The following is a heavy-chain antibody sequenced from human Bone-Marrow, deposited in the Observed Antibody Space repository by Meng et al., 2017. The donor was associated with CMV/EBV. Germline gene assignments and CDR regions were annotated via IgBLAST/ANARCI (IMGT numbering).Heavy chain of an antibody. V-gene: IGHV3-30*02. D-gene: IGHD4-23*01. Sequence: GESLKISCAASGFTFSSYGVHWVRQAPAKGLGWVAFIRFDGSHKYYADSVKGRFTISRDNSKNTLYLQMNSLRAEDTAVYYCASTGVNDYSDYWGQGTLVTVSS. CDR1: GFTFSSYG. CDR3: ASTGVNDYSDY. CDR2: IRFDGSHK. J-gene: IGHJ4*02.